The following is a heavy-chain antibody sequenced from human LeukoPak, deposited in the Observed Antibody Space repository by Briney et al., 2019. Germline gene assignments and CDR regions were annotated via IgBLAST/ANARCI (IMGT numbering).Heavy chain of an antibody. Sequence: PGGSLRLSCAASGFTVSSNYMSWVRQAPGKGLEWVAVISYDGSNKYYADSVKGRFTISRDNSKNTLYLQMNSLRAEDTAVYYCARDPPGTMVRGVSFLDYWGQGTLVTVSS. V-gene: IGHV3-30-3*01. CDR1: GFTVSSNY. CDR3: ARDPPGTMVRGVSFLDY. J-gene: IGHJ4*02. D-gene: IGHD3-10*01. CDR2: ISYDGSNK.